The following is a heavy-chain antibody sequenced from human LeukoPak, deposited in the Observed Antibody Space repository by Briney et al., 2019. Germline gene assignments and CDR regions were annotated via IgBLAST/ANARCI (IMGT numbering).Heavy chain of an antibody. Sequence: SETLSLTCAVYGGSFSGYYWSWILQPPGKGLEWIGEINHSGSTNYNPSLKSRVTISVDTSKNQFSLKLSSVTAADTAVYYCARWASRGNYGDYYYFDYWGQGTLVTVSS. CDR2: INHSGST. J-gene: IGHJ4*02. CDR3: ARWASRGNYGDYYYFDY. D-gene: IGHD4-17*01. V-gene: IGHV4-34*01. CDR1: GGSFSGYY.